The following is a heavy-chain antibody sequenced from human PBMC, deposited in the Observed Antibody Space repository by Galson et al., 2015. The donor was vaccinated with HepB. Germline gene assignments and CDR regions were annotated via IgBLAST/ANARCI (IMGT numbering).Heavy chain of an antibody. D-gene: IGHD3-3*01. CDR3: AKSNVFFGMDV. CDR1: GFTFSSYA. V-gene: IGHV3-23*01. CDR2: ISGSGGST. Sequence: SLRLACAASGFTFSSYAMSWVRQAPGKGLEWVSAISGSGGSTYYADSVKGRFTISRDNSKNTLYLQMNSLSAEDKAVYYCAKSNVFFGMDVWGQGTTVTVSS. J-gene: IGHJ6*02.